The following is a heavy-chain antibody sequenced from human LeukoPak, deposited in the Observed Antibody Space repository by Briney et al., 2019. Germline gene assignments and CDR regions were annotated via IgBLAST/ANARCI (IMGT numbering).Heavy chain of an antibody. J-gene: IGHJ4*02. D-gene: IGHD1-14*01. Sequence: GGSLRLSCAASGFTFSNYAMTWVRQAPGKGLDWVSIITNDSDDTKYADSVRGRFTISRDNSKNTLFLQMNTLRVDDTAVYYCVKGVGPRAPNRRVFEYWGQGALVTVSS. CDR1: GFTFSNYA. CDR2: ITNDSDDT. V-gene: IGHV3-23*01. CDR3: VKGVGPRAPNRRVFEY.